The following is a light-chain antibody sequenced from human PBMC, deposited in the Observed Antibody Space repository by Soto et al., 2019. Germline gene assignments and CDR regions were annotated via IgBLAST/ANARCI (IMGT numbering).Light chain of an antibody. CDR3: CSYPSITPYL. CDR1: SSDVGAYNY. CDR2: EVS. Sequence: QSALTQPASVSGSLGQSITISCTGTSSDVGAYNYVSWYQQQPGKAPKLMISEVSNRPSGVSSRFSGSKSGNTASLIISGLQAEDEADYYCCSYPSITPYLFATGTKVTVL. V-gene: IGLV2-14*01. J-gene: IGLJ1*01.